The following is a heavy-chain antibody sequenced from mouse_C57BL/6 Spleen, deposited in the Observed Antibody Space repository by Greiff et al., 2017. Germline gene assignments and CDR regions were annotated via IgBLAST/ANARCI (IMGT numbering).Heavy chain of an antibody. CDR3: ARLYGSSYAMDY. CDR2: INPNNGGT. CDR1: GYTFTDYN. Sequence: EVQLQQSGPELVKPGASVKIPCKASGYTFTDYNMDWVKQSHGKSLEWIGDINPNNGGTIYNQKFKGKATLTVDKSSSTAYMELRSLTSEDTAVYYCARLYGSSYAMDYWGQGTSVTGSS. J-gene: IGHJ4*01. V-gene: IGHV1-18*01. D-gene: IGHD1-1*01.